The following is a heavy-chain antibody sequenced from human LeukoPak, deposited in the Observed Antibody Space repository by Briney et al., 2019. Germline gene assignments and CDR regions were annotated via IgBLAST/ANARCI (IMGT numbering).Heavy chain of an antibody. CDR3: ARMMASIPRGVPDY. D-gene: IGHD5-24*01. CDR2: LKQDGSEK. J-gene: IGHJ4*02. CDR1: GFTFSSYW. Sequence: GGSLRLSCTSSGFTFSSYWMTWVRQAPGKGLEWVANLKQDGSEKYYVDSVKGRFTISRDNAKSSLYLQMDSLRAEDTAVYYCARMMASIPRGVPDYWGQGTLVTVSS. V-gene: IGHV3-7*01.